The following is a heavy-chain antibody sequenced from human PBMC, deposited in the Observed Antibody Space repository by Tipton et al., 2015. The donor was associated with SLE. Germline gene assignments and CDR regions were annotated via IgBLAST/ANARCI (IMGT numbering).Heavy chain of an antibody. CDR2: ISYDGSNK. J-gene: IGHJ6*03. D-gene: IGHD3-9*01. V-gene: IGHV3-30*04. CDR1: GFTFSSYA. Sequence: SLRLSCAASGFTFSSYAMHWVRQAPGKGLEWVAVISYDGSNKYYADSVKGRFTISRDNSKNTLYLQMNSLRAEDTAVYYCAKVHGRYFDWLNYMDVWGKGTTVTVSS. CDR3: AKVHGRYFDWLNYMDV.